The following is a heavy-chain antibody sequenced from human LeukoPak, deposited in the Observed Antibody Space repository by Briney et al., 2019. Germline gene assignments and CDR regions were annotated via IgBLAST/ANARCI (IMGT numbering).Heavy chain of an antibody. CDR3: ARDRGDDSSGYYLD. CDR1: GFIFSSYW. CDR2: IKQDGSEK. V-gene: IGHV3-7*01. J-gene: IGHJ4*02. Sequence: PGGSLRLSCEASGFIFSSYWMSWVRQAPGKGLEWVANIKQDGSEKYYVDSVKGRFTISRDNAKNSLYLQMNSLRAEDTAVYYCARDRGDDSSGYYLDWGQGTLVTVSS. D-gene: IGHD3-22*01.